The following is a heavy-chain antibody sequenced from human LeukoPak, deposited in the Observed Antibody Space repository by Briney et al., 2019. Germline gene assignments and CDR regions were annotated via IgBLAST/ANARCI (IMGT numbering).Heavy chain of an antibody. CDR1: GYTFTSYD. D-gene: IGHD4-17*01. J-gene: IGHJ6*03. CDR2: INPSGGST. Sequence: ASVKVSCKASGYTFTSYDINWVRQAPGQGLEWMGIINPSGGSTSYAQKFQGRVTMTRDTSTSTVYMELSSLRSEDTAVYYCARDPGDYGDYYYYYMDVWGKGTTVTVSS. V-gene: IGHV1-46*01. CDR3: ARDPGDYGDYYYYYMDV.